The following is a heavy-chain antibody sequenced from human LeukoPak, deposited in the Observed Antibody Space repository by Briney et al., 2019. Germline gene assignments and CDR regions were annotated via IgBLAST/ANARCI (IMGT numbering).Heavy chain of an antibody. V-gene: IGHV4-34*01. D-gene: IGHD3-10*01. Sequence: SETLSLTCAVYGGSFSGYYWSWIRQPPGKGLEWIGEINHSGSTNYNPSLKSRVTISVDTSKNQFSLKLSSVTAADTAVYYCARGPITMVRGVTVDYWGQGTLVTVSS. CDR2: INHSGST. CDR1: GGSFSGYY. J-gene: IGHJ4*02. CDR3: ARGPITMVRGVTVDY.